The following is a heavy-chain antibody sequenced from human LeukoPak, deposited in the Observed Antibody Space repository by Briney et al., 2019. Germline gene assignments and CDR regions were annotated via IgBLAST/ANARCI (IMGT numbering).Heavy chain of an antibody. V-gene: IGHV3-20*04. Sequence: PGGSLRLSCAASGFTFDDYGMSWVRQAPGKGLEWVSGINWNGGSTGYADSVKGRFTISRDNAKNSLYLQMNSLRAEDTALYYCARDLAREYSSSWYVRDAFDIWGQGTMVTVSS. CDR2: INWNGGST. J-gene: IGHJ3*02. CDR3: ARDLAREYSSSWYVRDAFDI. CDR1: GFTFDDYG. D-gene: IGHD6-13*01.